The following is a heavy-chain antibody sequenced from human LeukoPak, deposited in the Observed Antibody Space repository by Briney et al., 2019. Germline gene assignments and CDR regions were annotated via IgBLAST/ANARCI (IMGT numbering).Heavy chain of an antibody. V-gene: IGHV6-1*01. J-gene: IGHJ5*02. D-gene: IGHD2-2*01. CDR3: ARRLTQYDCFDP. Sequence: SETLSLTCAISGDSVSSNSVTWNWIRQSPSRGLEWLGRTYYRSTWYNDYAVSVRGRITVNPDTSKNQFSLHLNSVTPEDTAVYYCARRLTQYDCFDPWGQGILVTVSS. CDR2: TYYRSTWYN. CDR1: GDSVSSNSVT.